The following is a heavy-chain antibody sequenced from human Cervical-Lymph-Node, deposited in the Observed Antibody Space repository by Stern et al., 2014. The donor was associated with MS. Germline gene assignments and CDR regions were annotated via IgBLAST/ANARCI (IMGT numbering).Heavy chain of an antibody. D-gene: IGHD2-15*01. CDR2: IKSEIDGGTA. CDR1: QLTVSNVW. CDR3: TREWFCRSGSCFYAFEI. Sequence: QLVESGGGLVKPGGSLRLSCVASQLTVSNVWLSLVRQAPGKGLEWVGRIKSEIDGGTAEYAAPAKGRFTISRDDSQNILYLQMNSLQTEDTAVYYCTREWFCRSGSCFYAFEIWGQGTMVNVS. J-gene: IGHJ3*02. V-gene: IGHV3-15*01.